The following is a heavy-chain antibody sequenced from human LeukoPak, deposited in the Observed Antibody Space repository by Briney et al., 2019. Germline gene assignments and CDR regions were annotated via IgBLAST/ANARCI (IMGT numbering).Heavy chain of an antibody. D-gene: IGHD1-7*01. CDR2: INHSGST. V-gene: IGHV4-34*01. Sequence: PSETLSLTCAVYGGSFSGYYWSWIRQPPGKGLEWIGEINHSGSTNYNPSLKSRVTISVDTSKNQFSLKLSSVTAADTAVYYCAGESVNYDCFDPWGHGTLVTVSS. CDR3: AGESVNYDCFDP. CDR1: GGSFSGYY. J-gene: IGHJ5*02.